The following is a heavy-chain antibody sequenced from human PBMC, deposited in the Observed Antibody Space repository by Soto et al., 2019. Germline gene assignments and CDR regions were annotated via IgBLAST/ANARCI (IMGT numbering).Heavy chain of an antibody. V-gene: IGHV1-58*01. CDR2: IAVGSGYT. J-gene: IGHJ4*02. D-gene: IGHD2-8*01. Sequence: SVKVSCKASGFTFTSSAFQWVRQARGQRLGWMGWIAVGSGYTNYAQRFQDRVTLTRDMSTATTYMELSRLTSEDTAIYYCAADATAWQQMVPSDYWGQGTLVTVSS. CDR3: AADATAWQQMVPSDY. CDR1: GFTFTSSA.